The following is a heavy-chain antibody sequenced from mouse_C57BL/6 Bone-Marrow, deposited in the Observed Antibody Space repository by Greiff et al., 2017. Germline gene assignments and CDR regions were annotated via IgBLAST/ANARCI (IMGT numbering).Heavy chain of an antibody. CDR2: IRNKANGYTT. V-gene: IGHV7-3*01. CDR1: GFTFTDYY. D-gene: IGHD4-1*01. CDR3: ARYMELGGFLYWYFDV. J-gene: IGHJ1*03. Sequence: DVKLQESGGGLVQPGGSLSLSCAASGFTFTDYYMSWVRQPPGKALEWLGFIRNKANGYTTEYSASVKGRFTISRDNSQSILYLQMNALRAEDSATYYCARYMELGGFLYWYFDVWGTGTTVTVSS.